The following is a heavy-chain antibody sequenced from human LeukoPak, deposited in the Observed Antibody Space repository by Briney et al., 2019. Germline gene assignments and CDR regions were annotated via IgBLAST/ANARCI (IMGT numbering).Heavy chain of an antibody. V-gene: IGHV3-30*02. CDR1: GFTFSSYG. CDR3: AKDRHYDILTGL. Sequence: GGSLRLSCAASGFTFSSYGMHWVRQAPGQGLGWVAFIWHDGSNKDYGDSVKGRFTVSRDNSKNTLYLQMNSLRAEDTAVYYCAKDRHYDILTGLWGQGTLVTVSS. CDR2: IWHDGSNK. D-gene: IGHD3-9*01. J-gene: IGHJ4*02.